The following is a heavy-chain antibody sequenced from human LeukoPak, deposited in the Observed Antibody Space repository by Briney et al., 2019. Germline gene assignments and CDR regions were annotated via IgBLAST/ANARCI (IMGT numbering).Heavy chain of an antibody. CDR1: GFTFSSYA. D-gene: IGHD3-10*01. J-gene: IGHJ4*02. V-gene: IGHV3-23*01. CDR2: ISGSRGST. CDR3: ARSSEKFYGSGSFLDY. Sequence: PGGSLRLSCAASGFTFSSYAMSWVRQAPGKGLEWVSSISGSRGSTYYADSVKDRFTISRDNSKNTLYLQMNSLRAGDTAVYYCARSSEKFYGSGSFLDYWGQGTLVTVSS.